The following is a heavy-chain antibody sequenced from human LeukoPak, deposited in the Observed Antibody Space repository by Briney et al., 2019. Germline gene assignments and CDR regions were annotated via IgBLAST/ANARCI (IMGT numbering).Heavy chain of an antibody. CDR2: INPSGGST. V-gene: IGHV1-46*01. CDR1: GYTFTSYG. D-gene: IGHD6-6*01. Sequence: ASVKVSCKASGYTFTSYGISWVRQGPGQGLEWMGIINPSGGSTSYAQKFQGRVTMTRDTSTNTVYMELSSLRSEDTAVFYCVRGASSIAALNPFWYFDLWGRGTLVTVSS. CDR3: VRGASSIAALNPFWYFDL. J-gene: IGHJ2*01.